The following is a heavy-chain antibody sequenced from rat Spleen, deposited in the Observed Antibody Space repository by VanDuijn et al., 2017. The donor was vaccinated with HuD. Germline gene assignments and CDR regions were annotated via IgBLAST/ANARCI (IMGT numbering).Heavy chain of an antibody. V-gene: IGHV2-72*01. D-gene: IGHD1-1*01. CDR1: GFSLTSYN. CDR2: IWAVGST. CDR3: ARQTQLQWPYYFDY. Sequence: QVQLKESGPGLVQPSQTLSLTCTVAGFSLTSYNVHWVRQPLGKGLVWMGTIWAVGSTNYNSAVQSRRSITRDTSKSQVFLKVNRLQFEDTGTYYCARQTQLQWPYYFDYWGQGVMVTVSS. J-gene: IGHJ2*01.